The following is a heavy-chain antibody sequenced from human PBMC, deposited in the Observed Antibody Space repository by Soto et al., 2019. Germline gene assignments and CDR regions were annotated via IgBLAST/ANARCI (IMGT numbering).Heavy chain of an antibody. Sequence: QVQQLESGPGLVTPWDTLSLTCTVSGAYISDFSWSWIRQPAGKGLEWIGRITVNGNTQYNPSFRSRVTMSMDTSRNQFSLNLQSATAADTALYYCARESGENWTYEAHWGQGTLVTVSS. D-gene: IGHD1-7*01. CDR3: ARESGENWTYEAH. CDR2: ITVNGNT. V-gene: IGHV4-4*07. CDR1: GAYISDFS. J-gene: IGHJ1*01.